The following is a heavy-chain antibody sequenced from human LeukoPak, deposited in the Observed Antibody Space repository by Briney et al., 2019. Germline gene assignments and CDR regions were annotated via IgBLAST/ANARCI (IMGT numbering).Heavy chain of an antibody. CDR1: GGSFSGYY. V-gene: IGHV4-34*01. CDR3: ARGHAYAYSSPTY. J-gene: IGHJ4*02. Sequence: SETLSLTCAVYGGSFSGYYWSWIRQPPGKGLEWIGEINHSGSTNYNPSLESRVTISVDTSKNQFSLKLSSVTAADTAVYYCARGHAYAYSSPTYWGQGTLVTVSS. CDR2: INHSGST. D-gene: IGHD6-13*01.